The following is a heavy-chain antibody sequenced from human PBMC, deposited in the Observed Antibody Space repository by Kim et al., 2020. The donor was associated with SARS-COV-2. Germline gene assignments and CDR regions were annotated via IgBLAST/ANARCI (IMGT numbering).Heavy chain of an antibody. CDR3: ARDESGGYRLRFGH. V-gene: IGHV3-11*06. J-gene: IGHJ5*02. D-gene: IGHD2-2*01. Sequence: YVDSVKRRFTVSRDNAKKTVFLQMNSLRAEDSAVYYCARDESGGYRLRFGHWGQGTLVTVSS.